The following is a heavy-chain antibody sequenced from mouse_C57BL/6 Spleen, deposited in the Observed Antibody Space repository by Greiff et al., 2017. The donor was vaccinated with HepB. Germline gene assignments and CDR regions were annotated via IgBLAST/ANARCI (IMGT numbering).Heavy chain of an antibody. CDR3: AREDHYGSPYAMDY. Sequence: EVKLVESGGGLVKPGGSLKLSCAASGFTFSSYAMSWVRQTPEKRLEWVATISDGGSYTYYPDNVKGRFTISRDNAKNNLYLQMSHLKSEDTAMYYCAREDHYGSPYAMDYWGQGTSVTVSS. D-gene: IGHD1-1*01. CDR2: ISDGGSYT. J-gene: IGHJ4*01. V-gene: IGHV5-4*01. CDR1: GFTFSSYA.